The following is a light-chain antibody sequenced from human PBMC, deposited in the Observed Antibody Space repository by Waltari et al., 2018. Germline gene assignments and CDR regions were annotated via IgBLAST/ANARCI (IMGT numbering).Light chain of an antibody. CDR3: QQYYSYPLYT. J-gene: IGKJ2*01. CDR1: QGISSY. Sequence: LARQGISSYLACYQQKPRKAPKLLIYAASTLQSGVPSRFSGSGSGTDFTLTISCLQSEDFATYYCQQYYSYPLYTFGQGTKLEIK. CDR2: AAS. V-gene: IGKV1-8*01.